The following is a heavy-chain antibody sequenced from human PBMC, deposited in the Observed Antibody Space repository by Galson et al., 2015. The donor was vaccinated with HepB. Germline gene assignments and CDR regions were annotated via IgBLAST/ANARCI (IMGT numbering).Heavy chain of an antibody. CDR1: GGSIGSSSYY. Sequence: ETLSLTCTVSGGSIGSSSYYWGWIRQPPGKGLGWIGSIYYSGSTYYNPSLKSRVTISVDTSKNQFSLKLSSVTAADTAVYYCASPPLRVQQWEQSYYFDYWGQGTLVTVSS. J-gene: IGHJ4*02. CDR2: IYYSGST. CDR3: ASPPLRVQQWEQSYYFDY. D-gene: IGHD1-26*01. V-gene: IGHV4-39*01.